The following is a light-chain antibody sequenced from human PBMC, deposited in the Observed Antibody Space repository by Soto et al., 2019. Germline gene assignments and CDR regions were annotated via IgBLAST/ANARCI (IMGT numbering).Light chain of an antibody. CDR3: AAWDDSLNGVV. V-gene: IGLV1-44*01. Sequence: QSVLTQPPSASGTPGQRVTICCSGSSSNIGSNTVNWYQQLPGTAPKLLIYSINQRPSGVPDRFSGSKSGTSASLAISGLESADEADYYCAAWDDSLNGVVFGGGTKLTVL. CDR2: SIN. CDR1: SSNIGSNT. J-gene: IGLJ2*01.